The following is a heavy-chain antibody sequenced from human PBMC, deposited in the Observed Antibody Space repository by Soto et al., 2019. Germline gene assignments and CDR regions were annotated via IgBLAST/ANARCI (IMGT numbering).Heavy chain of an antibody. Sequence: EVQLVESGGGLVQPGGSLRLSCAASGFTFSSYWMSWVRQAPGMGLEWVANIKQDGSEKYYVDSVKGRFTISRDNAKNSLYLQMNSLRAEDTAVYYCARALWFEVSYYYMDVWGKGTTVTVSS. D-gene: IGHD3-10*01. CDR3: ARALWFEVSYYYMDV. CDR1: GFTFSSYW. J-gene: IGHJ6*03. V-gene: IGHV3-7*01. CDR2: IKQDGSEK.